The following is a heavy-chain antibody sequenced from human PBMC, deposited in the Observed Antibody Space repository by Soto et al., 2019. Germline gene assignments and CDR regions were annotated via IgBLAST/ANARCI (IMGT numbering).Heavy chain of an antibody. CDR1: GCTFSDYY. V-gene: IGHV3-11*01. J-gene: IGHJ6*02. Sequence: VGSLRLSCAASGCTFSDYYMSWIRQAPGRVLEWVAHIDGGFDTYSADSVKGRFTISRDNAKNSLYLQMSGLRAEDQAVYYCARAPAGSCSDTSCPGTYYYGLDVWGQGTTVTASS. D-gene: IGHD2-2*01. CDR2: IDGGFDT. CDR3: ARAPAGSCSDTSCPGTYYYGLDV.